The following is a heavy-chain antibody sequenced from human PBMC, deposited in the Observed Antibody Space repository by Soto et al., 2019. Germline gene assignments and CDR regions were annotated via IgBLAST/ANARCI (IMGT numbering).Heavy chain of an antibody. V-gene: IGHV4-59*01. D-gene: IGHD5-18*01. CDR1: GGSISSYY. J-gene: IGHJ6*03. Sequence: PSETLSLTCTVSGGSISSYYWSWIRQPPGKGLEWIGYIYYSGSTNYNPSLKSRVTISVDTSKNQFSLKLSSVTAADTAVYYCARDRGYSYGYYYYYYMDVWGKGTTVTVSS. CDR3: ARDRGYSYGYYYYYYMDV. CDR2: IYYSGST.